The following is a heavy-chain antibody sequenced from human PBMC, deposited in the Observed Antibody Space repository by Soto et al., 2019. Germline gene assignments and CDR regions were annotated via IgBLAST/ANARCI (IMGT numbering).Heavy chain of an antibody. CDR1: GFTFSSYS. CDR2: ISSSSSTI. Sequence: EVQLVESGGGLVQPGGSLRLSCAASGFTFSSYSMNWVRQAPGKGLEWVSYISSSSSTIYYADSVKGRFTISSDNAKNSLYLKMNSLRDEDTAVYYCARESRFLEWLSLNWFDPWGQGTLVTVSS. V-gene: IGHV3-48*02. CDR3: ARESRFLEWLSLNWFDP. D-gene: IGHD3-3*01. J-gene: IGHJ5*02.